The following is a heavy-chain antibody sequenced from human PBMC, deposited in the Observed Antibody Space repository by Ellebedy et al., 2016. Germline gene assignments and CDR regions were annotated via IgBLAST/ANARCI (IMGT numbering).Heavy chain of an antibody. J-gene: IGHJ3*01. V-gene: IGHV3-48*04. D-gene: IGHD2-15*01. Sequence: GGSLRLSXAASGFNFNTYSMNWVRQAQGRGLEFVSYISSSSSPIFYADSVKGRFTISRDNPKNSLYLQMSSLRAEDTAVYYCARALGLGYCSGGTCHYEAFDFWGQGTVVTVSS. CDR3: ARALGLGYCSGGTCHYEAFDF. CDR2: ISSSSSPI. CDR1: GFNFNTYS.